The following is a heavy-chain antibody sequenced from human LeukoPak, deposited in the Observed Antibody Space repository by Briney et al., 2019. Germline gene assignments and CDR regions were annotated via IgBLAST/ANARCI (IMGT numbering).Heavy chain of an antibody. Sequence: SETLSLTCTVSGGSISSGSYYWSWIRQPAGKGLEWIGRIYTSGSTNYNPSLKSRVTISVDTSKNQFSLKLSSVTAADTAVYYCARNAGKYYRYFQHWGQGTVVSVSS. CDR2: IYTSGST. CDR3: ARNAGKYYRYFQH. D-gene: IGHD2/OR15-2a*01. J-gene: IGHJ1*01. CDR1: GGSISSGSYY. V-gene: IGHV4-61*02.